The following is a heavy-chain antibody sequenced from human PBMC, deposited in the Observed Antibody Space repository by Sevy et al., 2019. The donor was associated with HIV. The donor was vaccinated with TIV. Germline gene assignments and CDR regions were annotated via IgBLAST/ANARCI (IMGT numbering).Heavy chain of an antibody. CDR3: AREGYSSGWSHAFDI. D-gene: IGHD6-19*01. J-gene: IGHJ3*02. Sequence: GGSLRLSCAASGFTFSDYYMSRIRQAPWKGLEWVSYISSSGSTIYYADSVKGRFTISRDNAKNSLYLQMNSLRAEDTAVYYCAREGYSSGWSHAFDIWGQGTMVTVSS. CDR1: GFTFSDYY. V-gene: IGHV3-11*01. CDR2: ISSSGSTI.